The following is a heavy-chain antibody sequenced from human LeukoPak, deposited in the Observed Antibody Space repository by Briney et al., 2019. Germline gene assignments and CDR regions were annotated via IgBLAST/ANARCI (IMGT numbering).Heavy chain of an antibody. CDR2: ISSSSNTI. Sequence: GASLRLSCAASGFTFSSYGMIWVRQAPGKGLEWISYISSSSNTIYYADCVKGRFTISRDNAKNSLYLQVSSLRAEDTAVYYCARDPGLMRAAACGDYWGQGTLVIVSS. CDR1: GFTFSSYG. J-gene: IGHJ4*02. CDR3: ARDPGLMRAAACGDY. V-gene: IGHV3-48*01. D-gene: IGHD6-13*01.